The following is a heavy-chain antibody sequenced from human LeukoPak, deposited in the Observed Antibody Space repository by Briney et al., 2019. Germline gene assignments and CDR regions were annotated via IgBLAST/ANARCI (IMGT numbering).Heavy chain of an antibody. V-gene: IGHV3-23*01. CDR1: GFTFSSYA. J-gene: IGHJ5*01. CDR2: ISGSGGST. Sequence: GGSLRLSCAASGFTFSSYAMSWVRQVPGKGLEWVSAISGSGGSTYYADSVKCRFTISRNNSKNTLYLKMNRLRAEDKVLHYFXXXARXXXXSXXXXXXXXGXXXXXXXXXXXXXXXXXDS. CDR3: XXXARXXXXSXXXXXXXXGXXXXXXXXXXXXXXXXXDS.